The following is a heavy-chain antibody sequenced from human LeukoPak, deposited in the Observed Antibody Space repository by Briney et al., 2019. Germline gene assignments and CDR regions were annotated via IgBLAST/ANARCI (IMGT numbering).Heavy chain of an antibody. CDR3: ARGGHGHTQNDY. D-gene: IGHD5-24*01. J-gene: IGHJ4*02. Sequence: GASVKVSFKASGYTFTGYYMHWVRQAPGQGLEWMGWINPSSGGTNYAQKFQGRVTMTRDTSISTAYMELSNLLFDDTALYYCARGGHGHTQNDYWGQGTLVTVSS. CDR1: GYTFTGYY. CDR2: INPSSGGT. V-gene: IGHV1-2*02.